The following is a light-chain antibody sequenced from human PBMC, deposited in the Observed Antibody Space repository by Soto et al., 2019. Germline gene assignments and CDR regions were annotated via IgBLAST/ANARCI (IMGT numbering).Light chain of an antibody. V-gene: IGLV1-51*02. CDR3: AAWDTSLSGRV. CDR2: ENN. Sequence: QSVLTQPPPVSAAPGQTVTISCSGSSSNIGSDFVSWYQQLPGTAPQLLIYENNKRPSGIPDRFSGSKSATSATLGITGLQTGDEADYYCAAWDTSLSGRVFGGGTKLTVL. J-gene: IGLJ3*02. CDR1: SSNIGSDF.